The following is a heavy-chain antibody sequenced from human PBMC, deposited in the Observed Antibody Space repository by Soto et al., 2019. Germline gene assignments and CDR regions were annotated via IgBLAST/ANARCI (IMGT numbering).Heavy chain of an antibody. CDR3: ARGMGCRDSFDV. D-gene: IGHD2-8*01. Sequence: VQLVESGGGLVQPGGSLRLSCAAFEFTFTNYWMGWVRQAPGQGLEWVANIREDGGDIYYVDSVRGRFTISRDNGKNSLFLQMNSLRAEDTALYYCARGMGCRDSFDVWGQGTMVTVSS. J-gene: IGHJ3*01. CDR1: EFTFTNYW. V-gene: IGHV3-7*01. CDR2: IREDGGDI.